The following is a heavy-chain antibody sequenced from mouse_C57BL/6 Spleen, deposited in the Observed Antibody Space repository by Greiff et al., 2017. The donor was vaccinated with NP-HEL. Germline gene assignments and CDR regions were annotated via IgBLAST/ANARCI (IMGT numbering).Heavy chain of an antibody. V-gene: IGHV14-1*01. D-gene: IGHD1-1*01. CDR3: TPSTGSSYEDAMDY. CDR2: IDPEDGDT. J-gene: IGHJ4*01. CDR1: GFNIKDYY. Sequence: EVQLQQSGAELVRPGASVKLSCTASGFNIKDYYMHWVKQRPEQGLEWIGRIDPEDGDTEYAPKFQGKATMTADTSSNTAYLQLSSLTSEDTAVYYCTPSTGSSYEDAMDYWGQGTSVTVSS.